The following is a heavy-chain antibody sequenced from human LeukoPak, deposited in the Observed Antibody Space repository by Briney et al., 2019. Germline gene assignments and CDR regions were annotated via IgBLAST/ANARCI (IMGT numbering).Heavy chain of an antibody. CDR3: ARSEGSGNNYYYYGMDV. D-gene: IGHD3-10*01. Sequence: GGSLRLSCAASGFTFSSYAMHWVRQAPGKGLEWVAVISYDGSNKYYADSVKGRFTISRDNSKNTLYLQMNSLRAEDTAVYYCARSEGSGNNYYYYGMDVWGQGTTVTVSS. J-gene: IGHJ6*02. CDR1: GFTFSSYA. CDR2: ISYDGSNK. V-gene: IGHV3-30-3*01.